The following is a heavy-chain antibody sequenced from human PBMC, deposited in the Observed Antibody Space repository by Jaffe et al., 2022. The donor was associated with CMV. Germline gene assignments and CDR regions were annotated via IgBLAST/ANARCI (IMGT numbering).Heavy chain of an antibody. Sequence: QLQLQESGPGLVKPSETLSLTCTVSGGSISSSSYYWGWIRQPPGKGLEWIGSIYYSGSTYYNPSLKSRVTISVDTSKNQFSLKLSSVTAADTAVYYCARLGGYHQYWYFDLWGRGTLVTVSS. CDR1: GGSISSSSYY. CDR3: ARLGGYHQYWYFDL. J-gene: IGHJ2*01. CDR2: IYYSGST. D-gene: IGHD3-22*01. V-gene: IGHV4-39*01.